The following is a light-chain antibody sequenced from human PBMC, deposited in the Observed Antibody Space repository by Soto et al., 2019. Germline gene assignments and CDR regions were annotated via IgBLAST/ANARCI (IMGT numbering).Light chain of an antibody. CDR1: QSISSNY. Sequence: EIVLTQSPGTLSLSPGERATLSCRASQSISSNYLAWYQQKPGQAPRLLIYGASSRATGIPDRFSGSGSGTAFTNTSSTLEPEDFAVYYCEEYSNSPTWTFGQGTKVEVK. CDR3: EEYSNSPTWT. V-gene: IGKV3-20*01. J-gene: IGKJ1*01. CDR2: GAS.